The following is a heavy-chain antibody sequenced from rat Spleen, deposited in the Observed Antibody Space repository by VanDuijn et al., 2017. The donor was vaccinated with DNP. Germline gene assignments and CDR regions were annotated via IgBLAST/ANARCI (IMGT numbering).Heavy chain of an antibody. D-gene: IGHD1-11*01. CDR1: GFTFSDYY. V-gene: IGHV5-7*01. Sequence: EVQLVESGGGLVQPGRSLKLSCTASGFTFSDYYMAWVRQAPKKGLEWVASISYDGSSTYYRDSVKGRFTISRDNAKSTLYLQMDSLRSEDTATYYCATGWVFAYWGPGTMVTVSS. CDR2: ISYDGSST. J-gene: IGHJ1*01. CDR3: ATGWVFAY.